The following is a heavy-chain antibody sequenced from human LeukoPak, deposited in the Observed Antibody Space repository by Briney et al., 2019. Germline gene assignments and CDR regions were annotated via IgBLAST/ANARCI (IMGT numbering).Heavy chain of an antibody. CDR1: GFTFSSYW. D-gene: IGHD3-22*01. CDR2: IKQDGCEK. Sequence: GGSLRVSCAASGFTFSSYWMSWVRQAPGKGMEWVANIKQDGCEKYYVDSVKGRFTISRDNSKNTLYLQMNSLRAEDTAVYYCAKDSRQYYYDSSGYSGTFGYWGQGTLVTVSS. V-gene: IGHV3-7*01. J-gene: IGHJ4*02. CDR3: AKDSRQYYYDSSGYSGTFGY.